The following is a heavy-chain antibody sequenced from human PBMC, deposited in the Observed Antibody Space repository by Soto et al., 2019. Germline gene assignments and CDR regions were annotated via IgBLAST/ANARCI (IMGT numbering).Heavy chain of an antibody. V-gene: IGHV4-30-4*01. CDR1: GGSLSSGDYY. J-gene: IGHJ4*02. D-gene: IGHD3-22*01. CDR3: ASGTYYYDSSGYCFDY. Sequence: QVQLQESGPGLVKPSQTLSLTCTVSGGSLSSGDYYWSWIRQHPGKGLEWIGYIYYSGSTYYNPSLNRRVTISVDTSKNQFSLKLSSVTAADTAVYYCASGTYYYDSSGYCFDYWGQGTLVTVSS. CDR2: IYYSGST.